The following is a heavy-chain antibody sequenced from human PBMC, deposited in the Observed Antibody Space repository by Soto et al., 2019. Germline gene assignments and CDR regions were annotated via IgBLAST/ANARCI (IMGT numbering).Heavy chain of an antibody. CDR3: AKDESAAFYYYYGMDV. CDR2: ISYDGSNK. J-gene: IGHJ6*02. D-gene: IGHD2-15*01. Sequence: QSGGSLRLSCAASGFTFSSYGMHWVRQAPGKGLEWVAVISYDGSNKYYADSVKSRFTISRDNSKNTLYLQMNSLRAEDTAVYYCAKDESAAFYYYYGMDVWGQGTTVTVSS. V-gene: IGHV3-30*18. CDR1: GFTFSSYG.